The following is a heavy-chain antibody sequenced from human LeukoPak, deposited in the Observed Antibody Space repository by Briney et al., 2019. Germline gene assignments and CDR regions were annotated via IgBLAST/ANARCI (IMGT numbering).Heavy chain of an antibody. D-gene: IGHD1-26*01. Sequence: GGSLRLSCAASGFTFSSYGMHWVRQAPGKGLEWVAVISYDGSNKYYADSVKGRFTISRDNPKNTLYLQMNSLRAEDTAVYYCAKVGIVGATIFFYFDYWGQGTLVTVSS. J-gene: IGHJ4*02. V-gene: IGHV3-30*18. CDR2: ISYDGSNK. CDR3: AKVGIVGATIFFYFDY. CDR1: GFTFSSYG.